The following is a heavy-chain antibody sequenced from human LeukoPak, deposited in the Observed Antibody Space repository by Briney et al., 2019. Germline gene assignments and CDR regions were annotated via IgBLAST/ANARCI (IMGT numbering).Heavy chain of an antibody. Sequence: PSETLSLTCTVSGGSISSSSYYWGWIRQPPGKGLEWIGSLFYSGSTYYNPSLKSRVTISVDTSKNQFSLKLSSVTAADTSVYYCARHLSLAWYWGQGTLVTVSS. V-gene: IGHV4-39*01. CDR1: GGSISSSSYY. D-gene: IGHD2/OR15-2a*01. J-gene: IGHJ4*02. CDR3: ARHLSLAWY. CDR2: LFYSGST.